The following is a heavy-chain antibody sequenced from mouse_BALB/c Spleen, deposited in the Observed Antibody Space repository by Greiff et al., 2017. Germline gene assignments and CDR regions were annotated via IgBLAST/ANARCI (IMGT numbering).Heavy chain of an antibody. V-gene: IGHV14-4*02. J-gene: IGHJ3*01. CDR1: GFNIKDYY. Sequence: VQLQQSGAELVRPGASVKLSCKASGFNIKDYYMHWVKQRPEQGLEWIGWIDPENGDTEYDPKFKGKATMTADTSSNTAYLQLSSLTSEDTAVYYCKADGSWFAYWGQGTLVTVSA. CDR2: IDPENGDT. D-gene: IGHD1-1*01. CDR3: KADGSWFAY.